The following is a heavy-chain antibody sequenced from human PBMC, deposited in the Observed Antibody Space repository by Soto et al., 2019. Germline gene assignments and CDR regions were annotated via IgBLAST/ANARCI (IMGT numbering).Heavy chain of an antibody. CDR2: ISSSSSYI. CDR3: ARETDGSGSPVDY. J-gene: IGHJ4*02. D-gene: IGHD3-10*01. V-gene: IGHV3-21*01. CDR1: GFTFSSYS. Sequence: GGSLRLSCAASGFTFSSYSMNWVRQAPGKGLEWVSSISSSSSYIYYADSVKGRFTISRDNAKNSLYLQMNSLRAEDTAVYYCARETDGSGSPVDYWGQGTLVTVSS.